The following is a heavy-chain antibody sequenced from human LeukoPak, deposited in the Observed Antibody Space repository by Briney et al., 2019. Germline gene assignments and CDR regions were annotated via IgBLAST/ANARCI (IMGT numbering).Heavy chain of an antibody. CDR2: IFASGSA. J-gene: IGHJ4*02. CDR3: ASEFTY. CDR1: GGSFSGYY. Sequence: SETLSLTCAVYGGSFSGYYWSWIRQPPGKGLEWIGQIFASGSANYNPSLKSRVAMSVDTSKSQFSLRLTSVTAADTAIYYCASEFTYWGQGTLVTVSS. V-gene: IGHV4-34*10.